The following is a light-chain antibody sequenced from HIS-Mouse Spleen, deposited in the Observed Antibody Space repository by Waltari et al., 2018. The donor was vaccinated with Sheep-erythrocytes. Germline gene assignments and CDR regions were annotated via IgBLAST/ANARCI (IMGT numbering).Light chain of an antibody. CDR1: QSVSSSH. J-gene: IGKJ3*01. CDR3: QQYGSSRQQTFT. Sequence: EIVLTQSPGPLSLSPGERATLSCSASQSVSSSHLAWYQQKPGQAPRLLIYGASSRATGIPDRFSGSGSGTDFTLTISRLEPEDFAVYYCQQYGSSRQQTFTFGPGTKVDIK. V-gene: IGKV3-20*01. CDR2: GAS.